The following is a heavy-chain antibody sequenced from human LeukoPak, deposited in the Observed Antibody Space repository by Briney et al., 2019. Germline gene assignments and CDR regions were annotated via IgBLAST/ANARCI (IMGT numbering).Heavy chain of an antibody. V-gene: IGHV4-59*08. CDR1: GGSISSYY. D-gene: IGHD3-10*01. CDR3: ARRYHGSGIDY. CDR2: IYYSGST. J-gene: IGHJ4*02. Sequence: SETLSLTCTVSGGSISSYYWSWIRQPPGKGLEWIGYIYYSGSTNYNPSLKSRVTISVDTSKNQFSLKLSSVTAADTAVYYCARRYHGSGIDYWGRGTLVTVSS.